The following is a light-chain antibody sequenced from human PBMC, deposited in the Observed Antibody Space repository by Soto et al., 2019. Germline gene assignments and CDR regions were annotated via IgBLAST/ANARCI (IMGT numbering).Light chain of an antibody. CDR3: QSYDSSTVV. CDR2: EDN. Sequence: NFMLTQPHSVSESPGKTVTISCTGSSGSIASNYVQWYQQRPGSAPTTVIYEDNQRPSGVPDRFSGSIDSSSNSVSLTISGLKTEDEADYYCQSYDSSTVVFGGGTKLTVL. J-gene: IGLJ2*01. CDR1: SGSIASNY. V-gene: IGLV6-57*02.